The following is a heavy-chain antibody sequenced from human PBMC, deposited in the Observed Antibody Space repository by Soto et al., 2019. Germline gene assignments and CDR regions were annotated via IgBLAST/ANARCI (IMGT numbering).Heavy chain of an antibody. V-gene: IGHV1-3*01. CDR1: GYTFTSYA. D-gene: IGHD2-2*01. Sequence: ASVKVSCKASGYTFTSYAMHWVRQAPGQRLEWMGWINAGNGNTKYSQKFQGRVTITRDTSASTAYMELSSLRSEDTAVYYCARDCSSTSCHYYYGMDVWGQGTTVTVSS. J-gene: IGHJ6*02. CDR2: INAGNGNT. CDR3: ARDCSSTSCHYYYGMDV.